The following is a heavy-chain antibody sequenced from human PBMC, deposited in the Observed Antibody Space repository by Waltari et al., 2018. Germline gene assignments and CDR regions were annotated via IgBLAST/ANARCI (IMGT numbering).Heavy chain of an antibody. J-gene: IGHJ3*02. D-gene: IGHD3-3*01. CDR3: ARDGPPDYWSGQDAFDI. V-gene: IGHV3-53*01. CDR2: IYSGGST. Sequence: EVQLVESGGGLIQPGGSLRLSCAASGFTVSSNYMSWVRQAPGKGLEWVSVIYSGGSTYYADAVKGRFAIARDNTKNTLYLQMNSRRAEDTAVYYCARDGPPDYWSGQDAFDIWGQGTMVTVSS. CDR1: GFTVSSNY.